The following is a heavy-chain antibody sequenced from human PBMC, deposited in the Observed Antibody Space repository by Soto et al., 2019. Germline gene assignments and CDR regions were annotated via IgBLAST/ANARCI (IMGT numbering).Heavy chain of an antibody. CDR3: ARLGQNWFDP. J-gene: IGHJ5*02. Sequence: SEILSLTCTVSGGSISSGGYYWSWIRQHPGKGLEWIGYIYYSGSTNYNPSLKSRVTISVDTSKNQFSLKLSSVTAADTAVYYCARLGQNWFDPWGQGTLVTVSS. CDR1: GGSISSGGYY. V-gene: IGHV4-61*08. CDR2: IYYSGST.